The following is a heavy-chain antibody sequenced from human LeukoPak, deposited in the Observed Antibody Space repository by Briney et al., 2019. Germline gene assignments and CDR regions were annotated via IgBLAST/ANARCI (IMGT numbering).Heavy chain of an antibody. CDR3: VRVGRDYYGSGRLDY. V-gene: IGHV3-48*03. J-gene: IGHJ4*02. CDR2: ISSSGSTI. Sequence: PGGSLRLSCAASGFTFSSYEMNWVRQAPGKGLEWVSYISSSGSTIYYADSVKGRFTISRDNAKNSLYLQMNSLRAEDTAVYYCVRVGRDYYGSGRLDYWGQGTLVTVSS. CDR1: GFTFSSYE. D-gene: IGHD3-10*01.